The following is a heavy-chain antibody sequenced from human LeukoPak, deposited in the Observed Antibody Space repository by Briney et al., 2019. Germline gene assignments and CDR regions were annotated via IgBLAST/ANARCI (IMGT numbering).Heavy chain of an antibody. CDR2: INPSGGST. J-gene: IGHJ3*02. Sequence: ASVKVSCKASGYTFTSYYMHWVRQAPGQGLEWMGIINPSGGSTSYAQKFQGRVTMTRDTSTSTVYMELSSLRSEDTAVYYCARDIRVTYYDFWSGYYIGDAFDIWGQGTMVTVSS. CDR1: GYTFTSYY. V-gene: IGHV1-46*01. CDR3: ARDIRVTYYDFWSGYYIGDAFDI. D-gene: IGHD3-3*01.